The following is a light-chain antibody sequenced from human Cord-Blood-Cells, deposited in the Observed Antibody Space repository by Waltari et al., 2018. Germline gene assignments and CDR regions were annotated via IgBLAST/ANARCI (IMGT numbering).Light chain of an antibody. V-gene: IGLV3-10*01. CDR1: ALPKKY. J-gene: IGLJ3*02. Sequence: SYELTQPHSVSVSPAQTARITCPGDALPKKYAYWYQQKSGQAPVLVIYEDSKRPSGIPERFSGSSSGTMATLTISGAQVEDEADYYCYSTDSSGNHRVFGGGTKLTVL. CDR3: YSTDSSGNHRV. CDR2: EDS.